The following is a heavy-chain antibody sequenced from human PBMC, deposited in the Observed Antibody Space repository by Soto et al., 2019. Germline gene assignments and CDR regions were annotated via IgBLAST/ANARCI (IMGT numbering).Heavy chain of an antibody. V-gene: IGHV4-4*02. Sequence: QVQLQESGPRLVKPSGTLSLTCVVSGGSISSNHWWNWVRQPPGKGLEWIGEIFHSGGTNYNPSLKSRVTISVDKSRNQSSLKLTSVTAADTAVYYCTRGLDYWGQGTLVTVSS. J-gene: IGHJ4*02. CDR2: IFHSGGT. CDR1: GGSISSNHW. CDR3: TRGLDY.